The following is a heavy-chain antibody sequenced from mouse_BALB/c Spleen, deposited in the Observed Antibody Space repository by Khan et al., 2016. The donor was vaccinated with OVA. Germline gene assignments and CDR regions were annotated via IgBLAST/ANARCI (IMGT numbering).Heavy chain of an antibody. D-gene: IGHD1-1*01. J-gene: IGHJ3*01. CDR3: TCELRGFAY. V-gene: IGHV3-8*02. CDR2: ISYSGNT. CDR1: GDSITSGY. Sequence: VQLKESGPSLVKPSQTLSLTCSVAGDSITSGYWNWIRKFPGNKLEYMGYISYSGNTYYNPSLKSRISITRDTSKNQNYLQLNSVTTEDTATYXGTCELRGFAYWGQGTLVTVSA.